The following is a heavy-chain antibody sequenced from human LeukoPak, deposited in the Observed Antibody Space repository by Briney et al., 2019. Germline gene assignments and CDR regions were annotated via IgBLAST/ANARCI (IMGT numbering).Heavy chain of an antibody. Sequence: SETLTLTCTDSGGSISSYYWSWIRQPPGKGLEWIGYIYYSGSTNYNPSLKSRVTISVDTSKNQFSLKLSSVTAADTAVYYCARHHLYQGDGCHYVDYWGQGTLVTVSS. J-gene: IGHJ4*02. D-gene: IGHD5-24*01. CDR2: IYYSGST. CDR1: GGSISSYY. CDR3: ARHHLYQGDGCHYVDY. V-gene: IGHV4-59*08.